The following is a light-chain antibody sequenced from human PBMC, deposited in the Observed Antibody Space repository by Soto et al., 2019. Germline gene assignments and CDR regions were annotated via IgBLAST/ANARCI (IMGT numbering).Light chain of an antibody. CDR1: QGIGSY. J-gene: IGKJ4*01. CDR3: QQLSTYPST. V-gene: IGKV1-9*01. CDR2: AAS. Sequence: IHLTQSPSSVSGSVGDRVTITCLASQGIGSYLAWYQQKPGEAPKLLIFAASTLQSGVPSRFSGSGSGTDFTLTISSLQAEDFATYYCQQLSTYPSTFGGGTKVDI.